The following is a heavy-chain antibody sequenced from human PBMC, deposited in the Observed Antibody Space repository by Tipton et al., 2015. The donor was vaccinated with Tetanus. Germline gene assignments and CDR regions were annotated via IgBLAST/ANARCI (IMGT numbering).Heavy chain of an antibody. CDR3: ASNSSGWYRVN. Sequence: SLRLSCAASGFTFSSYWMHWVRQAPGKGLVWVSRINSDGSSTTYADSVKGRFTISRDNAKNTLYLQMNSLRAEDTAVYYCASNSSGWYRVNLGQGTLVTVSS. CDR1: GFTFSSYW. CDR2: INSDGSST. J-gene: IGHJ4*02. V-gene: IGHV3-74*01. D-gene: IGHD6-19*01.